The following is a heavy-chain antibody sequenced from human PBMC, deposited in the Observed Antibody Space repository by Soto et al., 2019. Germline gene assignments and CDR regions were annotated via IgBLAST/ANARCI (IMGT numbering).Heavy chain of an antibody. CDR1: GFAFTNAW. V-gene: IGHV3-15*01. Sequence: GGSLRLSCAASGFAFTNAWMSWVRQAPGQGLEWVGRIKRKGDGGTTDYAVPVKGRFTISRDDSKNTLYLQVNSLKTEDTAVYYCATGVAYGDYSYDYWGQGTLVTVS. CDR3: ATGVAYGDYSYDY. J-gene: IGHJ4*02. CDR2: IKRKGDGGTT. D-gene: IGHD4-17*01.